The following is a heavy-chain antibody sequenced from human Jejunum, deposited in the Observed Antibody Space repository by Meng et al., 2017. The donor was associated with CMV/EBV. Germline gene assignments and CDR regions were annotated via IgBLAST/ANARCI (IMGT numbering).Heavy chain of an antibody. Sequence: CVASGFTFSSYTMCWVRQAPGKGLEWVSGLSGNSGATYYADSVRGRFTISRDNSKNTLYLQMNSLRVEDTAVYYCARRWAVAGLDYWGQGTLVTVPQ. D-gene: IGHD6-19*01. V-gene: IGHV3-23*01. J-gene: IGHJ4*02. CDR3: ARRWAVAGLDY. CDR1: GFTFSSYT. CDR2: LSGNSGAT.